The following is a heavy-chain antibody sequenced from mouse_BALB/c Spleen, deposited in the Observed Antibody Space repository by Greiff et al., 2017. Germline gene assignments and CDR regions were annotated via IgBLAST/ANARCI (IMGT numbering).Heavy chain of an antibody. CDR1: GYTFTSYW. CDR3: TRSRSTMITAAYYCAMDY. J-gene: IGHJ4*01. CDR2: IYPGSGST. V-gene: IGHV1S22*01. Sequence: LQQPGSELVRPGASVKLSCKASGYTFTSYWMHWVKQRPGQGLEWIGNIYPGSGSTNYDEKFKSKATLTVDTSSSTAYMQLSSLTSEVSAVYYCTRSRSTMITAAYYCAMDYWGQGTSVTVSS. D-gene: IGHD2-4*01.